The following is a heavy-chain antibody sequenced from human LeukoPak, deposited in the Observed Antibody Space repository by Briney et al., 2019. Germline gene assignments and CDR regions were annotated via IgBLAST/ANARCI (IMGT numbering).Heavy chain of an antibody. Sequence: GGSLRLSCAASGFTFSSYGMHWVRQAPGKGLEWGAVISYDGSNKYYADSVKGRFTISRENSKNTLYLKMNSQRAGDTCVYQCAKEVLVGAVTYYGMDVWGQGTTVTVSS. V-gene: IGHV3-30*18. CDR1: GFTFSSYG. D-gene: IGHD1-26*01. J-gene: IGHJ6*02. CDR3: AKEVLVGAVTYYGMDV. CDR2: ISYDGSNK.